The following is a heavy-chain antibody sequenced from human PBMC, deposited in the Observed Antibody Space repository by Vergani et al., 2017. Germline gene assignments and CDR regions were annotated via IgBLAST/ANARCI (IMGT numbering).Heavy chain of an antibody. Sequence: QVQLVESGGGVVQPGGSLRLSCAASGFTFSSYGMHWVRQAPGKGLEWVAFLRSDGSNKYYADSVKGRFTLSRDNSKNTLYLQMNSLRAEDTAVYYCARLENDYSNYGAFDIWGQGTMVTVSS. CDR2: LRSDGSNK. CDR3: ARLENDYSNYGAFDI. CDR1: GFTFSSYG. J-gene: IGHJ3*02. V-gene: IGHV3-30*02. D-gene: IGHD4-11*01.